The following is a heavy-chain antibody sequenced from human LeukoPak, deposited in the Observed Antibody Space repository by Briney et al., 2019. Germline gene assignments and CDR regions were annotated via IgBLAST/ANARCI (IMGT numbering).Heavy chain of an antibody. CDR2: ISGSGGST. Sequence: GGSLRLSCAASGFTFGSYAMSWVRQAPGKGLEWVSAISGSGGSTYYADSVKGRFTISRDNSKNTLYLQMNSLRAEDTALYYCAKDRGGSGWPVFDYWGQGTPVTVSS. J-gene: IGHJ4*02. CDR1: GFTFGSYA. D-gene: IGHD6-19*01. V-gene: IGHV3-23*01. CDR3: AKDRGGSGWPVFDY.